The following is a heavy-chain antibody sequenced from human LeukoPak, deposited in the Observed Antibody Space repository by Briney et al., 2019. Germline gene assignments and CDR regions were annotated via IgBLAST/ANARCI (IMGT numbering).Heavy chain of an antibody. J-gene: IGHJ4*02. CDR2: INHSGST. V-gene: IGHV4-34*01. Sequence: SETLSLTCAVYGGSFSGYYWSWIRQPPGKGLEWIGEINHSGSTNYNPSLKSRVTISVDTSKNQFSLKLSSVTAADTAVYYCARGRPVNYCSSTSCRKFDYWGQGTLVTVPS. CDR3: ARGRPVNYCSSTSCRKFDY. CDR1: GGSFSGYY. D-gene: IGHD2-2*01.